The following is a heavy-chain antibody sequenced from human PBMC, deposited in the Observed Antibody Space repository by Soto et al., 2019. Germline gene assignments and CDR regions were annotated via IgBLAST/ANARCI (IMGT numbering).Heavy chain of an antibody. CDR2: ISGANTM. CDR1: GFTFSSFG. J-gene: IGHJ3*02. V-gene: IGHV3-48*02. CDR3: ARDRGYNSGRSAAFDI. D-gene: IGHD3-10*01. Sequence: GGSLRLSCAASGFTFSSFGMNWVRQAPGKGLEWVSFISGANTMVYADSVKGRFSISRDNAKNSVYLQLNSLRDEDTAVYYCARDRGYNSGRSAAFDIWGRGTMVTVSS.